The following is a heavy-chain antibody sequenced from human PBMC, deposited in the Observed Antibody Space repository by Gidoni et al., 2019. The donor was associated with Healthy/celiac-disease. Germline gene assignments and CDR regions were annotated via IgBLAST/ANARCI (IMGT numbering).Heavy chain of an antibody. D-gene: IGHD2-15*01. CDR1: GFSLSNSGVG. J-gene: IGHJ5*02. CDR2: IYWDDDK. CDR3: ARHLGYCSGGSCYTDNWFDP. Sequence: QITLKESGPTLVKPTQTLTLTCTFSGFSLSNSGVGVGWIRQPPGKALEWLALIYWDDDKRYSPSLKSRLTITKDTSKNQVVLTMTNMDPVDTATYYCARHLGYCSGGSCYTDNWFDPWGQGTLVTVSS. V-gene: IGHV2-5*02.